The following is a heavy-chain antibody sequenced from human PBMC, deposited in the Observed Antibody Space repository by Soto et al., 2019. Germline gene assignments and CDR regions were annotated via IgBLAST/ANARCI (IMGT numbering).Heavy chain of an antibody. J-gene: IGHJ4*02. D-gene: IGHD2-8*02. CDR3: VRTSLVVAVATRQHC. Sequence: EVQLVESGGGLVQPGGSLRLSCAASGFTFRKYWMHCFRQAPGKGLVWVSRSDSDGSRLTYADFVKGRFTISRDNAKNTVYLQMNSLTAEETAVYYCVRTSLVVAVATRQHCWGQGTLVTVSS. CDR1: GFTFRKYW. CDR2: SDSDGSRL. V-gene: IGHV3-74*01.